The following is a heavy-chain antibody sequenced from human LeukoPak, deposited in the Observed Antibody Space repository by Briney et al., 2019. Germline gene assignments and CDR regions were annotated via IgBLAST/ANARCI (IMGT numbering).Heavy chain of an antibody. D-gene: IGHD2-2*01. CDR2: MNPNSGNT. CDR1: GYTFTNYD. CDR3: ARDERDSPAESFDY. Sequence: GASVKVSCKASGYTFTNYDINWVRQATGQGLEWMGWMNPNSGNTDYAQKFQGRVTITRNTSISTAYMDLSSLRSEDTALYYCARDERDSPAESFDYWGQGTLVTVSS. J-gene: IGHJ4*02. V-gene: IGHV1-8*03.